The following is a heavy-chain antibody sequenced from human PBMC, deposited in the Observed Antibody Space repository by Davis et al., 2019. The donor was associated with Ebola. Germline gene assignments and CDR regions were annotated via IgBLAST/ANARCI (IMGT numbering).Heavy chain of an antibody. CDR1: GFTFSSYW. J-gene: IGHJ4*02. Sequence: GESLKISCAASGFTFSSYWMSWVRQAPGKGLEWVANIKQDGSEKYYVDSVKGRFTISRDNAKNSLYLQMNSLRAEDTAVYYCARAVTTVTNIPGDYWGQGTLVTVSS. V-gene: IGHV3-7*01. D-gene: IGHD4-17*01. CDR3: ARAVTTVTNIPGDY. CDR2: IKQDGSEK.